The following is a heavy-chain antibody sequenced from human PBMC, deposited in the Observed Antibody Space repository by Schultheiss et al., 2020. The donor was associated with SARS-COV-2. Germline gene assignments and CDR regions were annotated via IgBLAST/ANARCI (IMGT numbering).Heavy chain of an antibody. CDR1: GGSISSYY. Sequence: SETLSLTCTVSGGSISSYYWSWIRQPAGKGLEWIGYIYYSGSTNYNPSLKSRVTISVDTSKNQFSLKLSSVTAADTAVYYCARRIAARPGDAFDIWGQGTMVTVSS. CDR2: IYYSGST. CDR3: ARRIAARPGDAFDI. J-gene: IGHJ3*02. V-gene: IGHV4-59*08. D-gene: IGHD6-6*01.